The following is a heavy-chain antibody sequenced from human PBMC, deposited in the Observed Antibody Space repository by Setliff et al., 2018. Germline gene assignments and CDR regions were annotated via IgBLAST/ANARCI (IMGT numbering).Heavy chain of an antibody. Sequence: PGGSLRLSCTASGLSYTNDWVSWVRQPPGKGLEWFGEINQSGGGDYNPSFKGRVTISVDTSKKQFSLTLRYVTAADTALYYCRQAVVGRDVFDVWGQGTVVTVSS. V-gene: IGHV4-34*01. CDR2: INQSGGG. CDR3: RQAVVGRDVFDV. CDR1: GLSYTNDW. D-gene: IGHD1-1*01. J-gene: IGHJ3*01.